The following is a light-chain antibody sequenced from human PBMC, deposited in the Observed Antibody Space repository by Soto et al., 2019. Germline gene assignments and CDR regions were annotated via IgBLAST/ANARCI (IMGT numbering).Light chain of an antibody. CDR1: SSDVGGYTY. CDR3: CSYAGRYTYV. V-gene: IGLV2-11*01. Sequence: LTQPRSVSGSPGQSVSISCTGTSSDVGGYTYVSWYQQHPGKAPKVMIYDVSKRPSGVPDRFSGSKSGNTASLTISGLQSEDEADYYCCSYAGRYTYVFGTGTKVTVL. J-gene: IGLJ1*01. CDR2: DVS.